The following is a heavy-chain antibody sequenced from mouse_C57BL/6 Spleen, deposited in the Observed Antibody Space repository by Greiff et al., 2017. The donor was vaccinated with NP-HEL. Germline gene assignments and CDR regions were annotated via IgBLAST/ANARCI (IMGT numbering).Heavy chain of an antibody. CDR3: ARNLGQLGRDYAMDY. CDR2: IWTGGGA. J-gene: IGHJ4*01. D-gene: IGHD4-1*02. Sequence: VKLLESGPGLVAPSQSLSITCTVSGFSLTSYAISWVRQPPGKGLEWLGVIWTGGGANYNSALKSSLSISKDNSKSQVFLKMNSLQTDDTARYYFARNLGQLGRDYAMDYWGQGTSVTVSS. V-gene: IGHV2-9-1*01. CDR1: GFSLTSYA.